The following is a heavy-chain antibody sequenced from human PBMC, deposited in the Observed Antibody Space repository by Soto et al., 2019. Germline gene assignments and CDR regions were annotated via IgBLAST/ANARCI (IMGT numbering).Heavy chain of an antibody. Sequence: SETLSLTCAVYGGSFSGYYWSWIRQPPGKGLEWIGEINHSGSTNYNPSLKSRVTISVDTSKNQFSLKLSSVTAADTAVYYCARAHLVGATNDYWGQGTLVTVSS. CDR1: GGSFSGYY. V-gene: IGHV4-34*01. CDR3: ARAHLVGATNDY. CDR2: INHSGST. D-gene: IGHD1-26*01. J-gene: IGHJ4*02.